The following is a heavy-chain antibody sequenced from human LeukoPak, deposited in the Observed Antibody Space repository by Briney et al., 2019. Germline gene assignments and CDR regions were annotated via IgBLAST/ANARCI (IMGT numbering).Heavy chain of an antibody. Sequence: PSETLSLTCTVSDGSISSSNYYWGWIRQPPGKGLEWIGSVYYSENTYYNPSLKSRVTISVDTSKNQFSLKLASVTAADTAVYYCARALRAAGQYYFDYWGQGTLVTVSS. J-gene: IGHJ4*02. CDR2: VYYSENT. V-gene: IGHV4-39*07. CDR3: ARALRAAGQYYFDY. CDR1: DGSISSSNYY.